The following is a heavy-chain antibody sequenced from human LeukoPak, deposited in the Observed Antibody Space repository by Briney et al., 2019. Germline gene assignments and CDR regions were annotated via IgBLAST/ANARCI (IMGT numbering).Heavy chain of an antibody. V-gene: IGHV1-3*01. Sequence: ASVKVSCKASEYTFTDYAINWVRQAPGQRLEWMGWINAGNGNTKYSQKFQGRVTITRDTSASTAYMELSSLTSEDTAVYYCARGRWSATAATYYLDFWGQGTLVTVSS. J-gene: IGHJ4*02. D-gene: IGHD5-24*01. CDR3: ARGRWSATAATYYLDF. CDR2: INAGNGNT. CDR1: EYTFTDYA.